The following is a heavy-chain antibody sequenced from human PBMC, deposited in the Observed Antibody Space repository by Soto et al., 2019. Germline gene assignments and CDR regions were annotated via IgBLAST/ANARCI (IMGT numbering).Heavy chain of an antibody. V-gene: IGHV3-11*05. J-gene: IGHJ4*02. CDR3: ARAGVPGWEKSLDY. D-gene: IGHD1-26*01. CDR2: ISSSSSYT. CDR1: GFTFSDYY. Sequence: QVQLVESGGGLVKPGGSLRLSCAASGFTFSDYYMSWIRQAPGKGLEWVSYISSSSSYTNYADSVKGRFTISRDNAKNSLYLQMNSLRAEDTAVYYCARAGVPGWEKSLDYWGQGTLVTVSS.